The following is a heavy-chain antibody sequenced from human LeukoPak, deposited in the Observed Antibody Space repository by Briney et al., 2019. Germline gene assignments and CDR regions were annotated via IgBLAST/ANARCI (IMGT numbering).Heavy chain of an antibody. CDR1: GYTFTGYY. J-gene: IGHJ5*02. CDR3: ARIAGGYCSSTSCSPKPGWFDP. Sequence: ASVKVSCKASGYTFTGYYMHWARQAPGQGLEWMGWINPNSGGTNYAQKFQGRVTMTRDTSISTAYMELSRLRSDDTAVYYCARIAGGYCSSTSCSPKPGWFDPWGQGTLVTVSS. D-gene: IGHD2-2*01. V-gene: IGHV1-2*02. CDR2: INPNSGGT.